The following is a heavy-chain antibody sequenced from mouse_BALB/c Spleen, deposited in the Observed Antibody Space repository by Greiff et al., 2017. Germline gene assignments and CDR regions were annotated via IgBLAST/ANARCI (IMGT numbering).Heavy chain of an antibody. D-gene: IGHD1-1*01. CDR1: GFTFSDYY. J-gene: IGHJ4*01. Sequence: EVKLVESGGGLVKPGGSLKLSCAASGFTFSDYYMYWVRQTPEKRLEWVATISDGGSYTYYPDSVKGRFTISRDNAKNNLYLQMSSLKSEDTAMYYCARPGSSYLYAMDYWGQGTSVTVSS. CDR3: ARPGSSYLYAMDY. CDR2: ISDGGSYT. V-gene: IGHV5-4*02.